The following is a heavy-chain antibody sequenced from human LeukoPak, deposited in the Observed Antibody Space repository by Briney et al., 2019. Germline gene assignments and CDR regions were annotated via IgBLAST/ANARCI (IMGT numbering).Heavy chain of an antibody. V-gene: IGHV4-4*07. Sequence: SETLSLTCTVSGGSISSYYWSWIRQPAGKGLEWIGRIYTSGSTNYNPSLKSRVTISVDKSKNQFSLKLSSVTAADTAVYYCARDLLDYDFWSDSLLGAFDIWGQGTMVTVSS. CDR1: GGSISSYY. D-gene: IGHD3-3*01. J-gene: IGHJ3*02. CDR3: ARDLLDYDFWSDSLLGAFDI. CDR2: IYTSGST.